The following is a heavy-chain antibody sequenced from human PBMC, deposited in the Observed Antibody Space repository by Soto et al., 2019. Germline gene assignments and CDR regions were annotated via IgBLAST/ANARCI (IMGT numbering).Heavy chain of an antibody. D-gene: IGHD3-3*01. V-gene: IGHV1-18*04. Sequence: ASVKVSCKAAGYTFTSYGISWVRQAPGQGLEWMGWISAYNGNTNYAQKLQGRVTMTTDTSTSTAYMELRSLRSDDTAVYYCARGPLTIFGPLYYFDYWGQGTLGTVSS. J-gene: IGHJ4*02. CDR1: GYTFTSYG. CDR3: ARGPLTIFGPLYYFDY. CDR2: ISAYNGNT.